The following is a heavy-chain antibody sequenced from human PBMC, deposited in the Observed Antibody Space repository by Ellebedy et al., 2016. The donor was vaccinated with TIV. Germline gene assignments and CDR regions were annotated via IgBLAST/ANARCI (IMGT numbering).Heavy chain of an antibody. J-gene: IGHJ4*02. CDR3: AGGPTILDY. CDR2: ITSSSTYI. CDR1: GFTFSSYS. V-gene: IGHV3-21*01. Sequence: GESLKISCAASGFTFSSYSMYWVRQAPGEGLEWVSSITSSSTYINYADSVKGRFTISRDNAKNSVFLQMISLMAEDTAVYYCAGGPTILDYWGQGILVTVSS. D-gene: IGHD5-24*01.